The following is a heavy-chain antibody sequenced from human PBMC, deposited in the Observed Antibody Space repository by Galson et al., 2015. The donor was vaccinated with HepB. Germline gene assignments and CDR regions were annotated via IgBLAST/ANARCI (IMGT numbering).Heavy chain of an antibody. CDR2: INSDGRST. D-gene: IGHD6-19*01. V-gene: IGHV3-74*01. CDR1: GFTFSSYW. Sequence: SLRLSCAASGFTFSSYWMHWVRQTPGKGLVWVSRINSDGRSTSYADSVKGRFTISRDNAKNTLYLQMNSLRAEDTAVYYCAKESSAWYVDYWGQGTLVTVSS. CDR3: AKESSAWYVDY. J-gene: IGHJ4*02.